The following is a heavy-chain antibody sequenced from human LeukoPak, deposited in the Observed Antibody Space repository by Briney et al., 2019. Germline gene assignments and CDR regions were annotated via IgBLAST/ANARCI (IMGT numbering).Heavy chain of an antibody. D-gene: IGHD6-13*01. Sequence: GGSLRLSCAASGFTFSSYGMHWVRQAPGKGLEWVAVISYDGSNKYYADSVKGRFTISRDNAKNSLYLQMNSLRAEDTAVYYCARDPPGYSSSWYTGDYWGQGTLVPVSS. CDR2: ISYDGSNK. CDR1: GFTFSSYG. V-gene: IGHV3-30*03. J-gene: IGHJ4*02. CDR3: ARDPPGYSSSWYTGDY.